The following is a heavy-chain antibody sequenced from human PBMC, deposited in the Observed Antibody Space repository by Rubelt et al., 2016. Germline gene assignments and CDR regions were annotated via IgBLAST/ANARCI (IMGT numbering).Heavy chain of an antibody. Sequence: QLQLHESGPGLVKPSETPSLTCTVSSGSISSSSYYWGWIRQPPGKGLEWIGSIYYSGSTYYNPSLKSRVTISVDTYKNQSSLRRGGGPAADTAVYCGGGTGRVGRVVDYWGQGTLVTVSS. CDR1: SGSISSSSYY. V-gene: IGHV4-39*05. CDR3: GGTGRVGRVVDY. J-gene: IGHJ4*02. CDR2: IYYSGST. D-gene: IGHD2-15*01.